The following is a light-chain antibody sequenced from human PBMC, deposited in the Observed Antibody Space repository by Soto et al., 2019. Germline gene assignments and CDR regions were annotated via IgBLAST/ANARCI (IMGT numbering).Light chain of an antibody. CDR3: QQSYSTLWT. CDR2: AAS. Sequence: DIQMTQSPSTRSATVGDRFTITCRASQSIRSYLHWYQQKPGKAPKILIYAASSLQSGVPSRFSGSGAGTDCTLTISSLQPEDFTTYYCQQSYSTLWTFGQGTKVDIK. J-gene: IGKJ1*01. V-gene: IGKV1-39*01. CDR1: QSIRSY.